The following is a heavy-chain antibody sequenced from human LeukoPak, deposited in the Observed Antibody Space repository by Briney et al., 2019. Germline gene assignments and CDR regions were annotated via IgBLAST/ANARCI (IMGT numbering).Heavy chain of an antibody. J-gene: IGHJ3*02. Sequence: SETLSLTCTVYGGSISSYYWSWIRQPPGKGLEWIGYIYYSGSTNYNPSLKSRVTISVDTSKNQFSLKLSSVTAADTAVYYCARLDYYDSSGYYGQAFDIWGQGTMVTVSS. CDR1: GGSISSYY. CDR3: ARLDYYDSSGYYGQAFDI. V-gene: IGHV4-59*01. D-gene: IGHD3-22*01. CDR2: IYYSGST.